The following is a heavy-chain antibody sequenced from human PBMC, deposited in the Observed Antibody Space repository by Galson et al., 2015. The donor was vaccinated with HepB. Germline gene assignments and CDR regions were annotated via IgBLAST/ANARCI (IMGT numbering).Heavy chain of an antibody. J-gene: IGHJ6*02. CDR2: KYYRSKWYI. V-gene: IGHV6-1*01. Sequence: CAISGDSVSSNHAAWNWSRQSPSRGREWLGRKYYRSKWYIDYATSVRSRITINPDTSRNQFSLHLSSVTPEDTAVYYCAYGSDVWGQGTTVIVSS. CDR3: AYGSDV. CDR1: GDSVSSNHAA.